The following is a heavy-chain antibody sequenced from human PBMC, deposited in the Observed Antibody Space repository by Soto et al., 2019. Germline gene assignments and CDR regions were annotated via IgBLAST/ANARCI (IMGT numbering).Heavy chain of an antibody. J-gene: IGHJ6*01. CDR1: GGSFSGYY. CDR2: INHSGST. CDR3: ARGRISTGYHSYYDMHF. D-gene: IGHD2-8*02. Sequence: SETLSLTCAVYGGSFSGYYWSWIRQPPGKGLEWIGQINHSGSTNYNPSLKSRVTISVDTSKNQFSLKLDSVTAADRAVYYCARGRISTGYHSYYDMHFSGQAPMVTVS. V-gene: IGHV4-34*01.